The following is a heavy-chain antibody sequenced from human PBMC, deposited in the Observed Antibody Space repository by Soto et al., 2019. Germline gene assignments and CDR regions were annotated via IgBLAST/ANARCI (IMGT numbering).Heavy chain of an antibody. J-gene: IGHJ4*02. D-gene: IGHD4-17*01. Sequence: QVRLVESGGALVKPGESLSLSCVASGFTFIDSYMNWVRQAPGKGLEWMSYISSTGKNIYYSDSVKGRFIVSRDNAKNALFLQMNSLTADDTAVYYCGRSHGAGSYWGQGTRVTVSS. CDR1: GFTFIDSY. CDR3: GRSHGAGSY. V-gene: IGHV3-11*01. CDR2: ISSTGKNI.